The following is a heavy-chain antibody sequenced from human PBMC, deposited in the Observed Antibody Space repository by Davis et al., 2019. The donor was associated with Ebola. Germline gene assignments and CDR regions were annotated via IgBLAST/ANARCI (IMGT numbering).Heavy chain of an antibody. V-gene: IGHV4-34*01. Sequence: PSETLSLTCAVYGGSFSGYYWSWIRQPPGKGLEWIGEINHSGSTNYNPSLKSRVTMSVDTSKNQFSLKLSSVTAADTAVYYCARVDHSSGWNPWGQGTLVTVSS. J-gene: IGHJ5*02. CDR2: INHSGST. D-gene: IGHD6-19*01. CDR1: GGSFSGYY. CDR3: ARVDHSSGWNP.